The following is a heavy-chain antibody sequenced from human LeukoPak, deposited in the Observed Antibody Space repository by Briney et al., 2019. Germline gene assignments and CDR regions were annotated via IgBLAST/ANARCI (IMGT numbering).Heavy chain of an antibody. CDR3: AKEGYYGDYAPGH. CDR1: GFTVSSNY. V-gene: IGHV3-30*02. CDR2: IRYDGSNK. J-gene: IGHJ4*02. D-gene: IGHD4-17*01. Sequence: GGSLRLSCAASGFTVSSNYMSWVRQAPGKGLEWVAFIRYDGSNKYYADSVKGRFTISRDNSKNTLYLQMNSLRAEDTAVYYCAKEGYYGDYAPGHWGQGTLVTVSS.